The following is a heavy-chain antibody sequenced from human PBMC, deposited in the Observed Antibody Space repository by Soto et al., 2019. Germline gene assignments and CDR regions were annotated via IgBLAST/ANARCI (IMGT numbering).Heavy chain of an antibody. CDR1: GYTFTTFY. D-gene: IGHD2-15*01. Sequence: QVQLVQSGAEVKKPGASVKVSCKASGYTFTTFYMHWVRQAPGQGLEWMGMINPSGGGAGGPDGGAAEYGQKLRGGVTGTSDASTSTVYVELSSLRPEDRAIYYCAREIRCCAAGLCEKADLDYWGQGTLVAVSS. CDR2: INPSGGGA. V-gene: IGHV1-46*03. J-gene: IGHJ4*02. CDR3: AREIRCCAAGLCEKADLDY.